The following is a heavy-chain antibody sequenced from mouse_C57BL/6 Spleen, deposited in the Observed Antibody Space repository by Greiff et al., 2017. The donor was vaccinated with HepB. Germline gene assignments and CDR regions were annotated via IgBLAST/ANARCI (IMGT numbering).Heavy chain of an antibody. CDR1: GYAFSSSW. Sequence: QVQLQQSGPELVKPGASVKISCKASGYAFSSSWMNWVKQRPGKGLEWIGRIYPGDGDTNYNGKFKGKATLTADKSSSTAYMQLSSLTSEDSAVYFCARWDYEYDWGQSTTLTVSS. CDR2: IYPGDGDT. V-gene: IGHV1-82*01. D-gene: IGHD2-4*01. J-gene: IGHJ2*01. CDR3: ARWDYEYD.